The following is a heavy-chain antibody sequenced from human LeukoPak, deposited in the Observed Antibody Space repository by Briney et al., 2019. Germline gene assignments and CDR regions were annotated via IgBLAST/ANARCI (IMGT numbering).Heavy chain of an antibody. V-gene: IGHV1-69*13. CDR3: AGGVPAAIYYYYYMDV. CDR2: IIPIFGTA. CDR1: GGTFSSYA. D-gene: IGHD2-2*02. J-gene: IGHJ6*03. Sequence: GASVKVSCKASGGTFSSYAISWVRQAPGQGLEWMGGIIPIFGTANYAQKFQGRVTITADESTSTAYMELSSLRSEDTAVYYCAGGVPAAIYYYYYMDVWGKGTTVTVSS.